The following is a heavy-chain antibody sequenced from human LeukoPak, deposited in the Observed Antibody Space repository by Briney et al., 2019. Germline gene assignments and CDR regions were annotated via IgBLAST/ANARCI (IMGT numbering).Heavy chain of an antibody. CDR2: ISAGAGGT. V-gene: IGHV3-43*02. Sequence: GGSLRLSCAASGFTFTSFAMNWVRQAPGKGLEGLEWVSTISAGAGGTYYADSVEGRFTISRDNSKNSLYLQMNSLRNDDTALYYCARDTEGYIYGYYYYGMDVWGQGTTVTVSS. J-gene: IGHJ6*02. D-gene: IGHD5-18*01. CDR3: ARDTEGYIYGYYYYGMDV. CDR1: GFTFTSFA.